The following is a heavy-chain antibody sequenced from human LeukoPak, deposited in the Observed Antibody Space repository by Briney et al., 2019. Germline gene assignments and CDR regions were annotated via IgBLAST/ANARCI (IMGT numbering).Heavy chain of an antibody. CDR1: GGTFSSYA. V-gene: IGHV1-69*05. CDR3: ARFRPKKYYYDSSGYDAFDI. CDR2: IIPIFGTA. D-gene: IGHD3-22*01. Sequence: SVKVSCKASGGTFSSYAISWVRQAPGQGLEWMGGIIPIFGTANYAQKFQGRVTITTDESTSTAYMELSSLRSEDTAVYYCARFRPKKYYYDSSGYDAFDIWGRGTMVTVSS. J-gene: IGHJ3*02.